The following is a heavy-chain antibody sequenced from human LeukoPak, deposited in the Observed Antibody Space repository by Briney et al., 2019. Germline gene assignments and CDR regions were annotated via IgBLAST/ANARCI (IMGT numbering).Heavy chain of an antibody. J-gene: IGHJ6*02. CDR3: ARAAVASPGDV. Sequence: QPGGSLRLSCAASGFTFSSYWMAWVRQTPGKGLEWVGNIKPDGSESNYVDSLKGRFTISRDNAENSVYLQMKSLRDEDTAVYYCARAAVASPGDVWGQGTTVTVSS. D-gene: IGHD6-19*01. CDR1: GFTFSSYW. CDR2: IKPDGSES. V-gene: IGHV3-7*04.